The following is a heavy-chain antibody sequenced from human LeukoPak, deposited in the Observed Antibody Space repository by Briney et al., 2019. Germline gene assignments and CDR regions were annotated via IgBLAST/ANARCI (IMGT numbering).Heavy chain of an antibody. D-gene: IGHD6-19*01. CDR1: GFIFSSYW. CDR2: IKDDGSEN. CDR3: ARDRGWQTFDY. V-gene: IGHV3-7*01. J-gene: IGHJ4*02. Sequence: PGGSLRLSCAASGFIFSSYWMTWVRQAPGKGLERVANIKDDGSENYYVDSVKGRFTISRDSAKNSVFLQMNSLRADDTAVYYCARDRGWQTFDYWGQGSQVTVSS.